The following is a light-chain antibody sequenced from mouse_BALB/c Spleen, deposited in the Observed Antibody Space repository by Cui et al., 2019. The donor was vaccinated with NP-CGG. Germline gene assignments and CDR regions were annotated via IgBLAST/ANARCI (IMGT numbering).Light chain of an antibody. CDR1: TGAVTTSNY. V-gene: IGLV1*01. Sequence: QAVVTQASAPTTSPGATVPVTCRTSTGAVTTSNYANWVKENPDHLFMGQIGGTNNRAPGVPARFSGSLIGDKAALTTTGAQTEDEAIYFCALWYSNLWVFGGGTKLTVL. CDR3: ALWYSNLWV. J-gene: IGLJ1*01. CDR2: GTN.